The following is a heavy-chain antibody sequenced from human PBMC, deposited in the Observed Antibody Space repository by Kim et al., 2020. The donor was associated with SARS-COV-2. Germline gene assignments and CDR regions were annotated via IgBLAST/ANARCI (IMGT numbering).Heavy chain of an antibody. CDR2: IYSGGST. Sequence: GGSLRLSCAASGFTVSSNYMSWVRQAPGKGLEWDSVIYSGGSTYYADSVKGRFTISRDNSKNTLYLQMNSLRAEDTAVYYCARKWSSSRYFDLWGRGTLVTVSS. D-gene: IGHD6-13*01. CDR1: GFTVSSNY. CDR3: ARKWSSSRYFDL. V-gene: IGHV3-53*01. J-gene: IGHJ2*01.